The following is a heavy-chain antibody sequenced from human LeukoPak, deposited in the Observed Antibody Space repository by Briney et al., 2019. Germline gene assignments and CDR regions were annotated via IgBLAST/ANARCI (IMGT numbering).Heavy chain of an antibody. CDR2: VDPEDGET. V-gene: IGHV1-69-2*01. Sequence: GATVKISCKASGYTFTDYYMHWVQQAPGKGLEWMGRVDPEDGETIYAQKFQGRVTMTRNTSISTAYMELSSLRSEDTAVYYCARMDILTGDYYFDYWGQGTLVTVSS. CDR1: GYTFTDYY. CDR3: ARMDILTGDYYFDY. J-gene: IGHJ4*02. D-gene: IGHD3-9*01.